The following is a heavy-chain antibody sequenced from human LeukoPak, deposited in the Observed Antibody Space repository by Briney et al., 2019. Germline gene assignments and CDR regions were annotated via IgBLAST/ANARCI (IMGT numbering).Heavy chain of an antibody. CDR3: ARAESGLSLDY. CDR2: IYSGGST. J-gene: IGHJ4*02. D-gene: IGHD3-16*02. CDR1: GFTVSSNY. Sequence: GGSLRLSCAASGFTVSSNYMSCVRQAPGKGLEWVSVIYSGGSTYYADSVKGRFTISRHNSKNTLYLQMNSLRAEDTAVYYCARAESGLSLDYWGQGTLVTVSS. V-gene: IGHV3-53*04.